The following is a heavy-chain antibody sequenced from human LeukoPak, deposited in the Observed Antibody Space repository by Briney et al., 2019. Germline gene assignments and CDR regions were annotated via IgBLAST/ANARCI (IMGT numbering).Heavy chain of an antibody. Sequence: ASVKVSWKASGYTFTSYGISWVRHAPGEGLELMGSISAYNGNTNYAQKLQGRVTMTTDTSTSTAYMELRSLRSDDTAVYYCARDPYYDFWSGYYTHWFDPWGQGTLVTVSS. CDR2: ISAYNGNT. D-gene: IGHD3-3*01. CDR3: ARDPYYDFWSGYYTHWFDP. V-gene: IGHV1-18*01. CDR1: GYTFTSYG. J-gene: IGHJ5*02.